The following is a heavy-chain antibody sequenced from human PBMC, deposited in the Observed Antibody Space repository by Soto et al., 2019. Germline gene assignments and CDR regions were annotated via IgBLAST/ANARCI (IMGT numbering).Heavy chain of an antibody. CDR2: INHSGST. V-gene: IGHV4-34*01. CDR3: ARGARRVVVAAVLAFDI. J-gene: IGHJ3*02. D-gene: IGHD2-15*01. Sequence: QVQLQQWGAGLLKPSETLSLTCAVYGGSFSGYYWSWIRQPPGKGLEWIGEINHSGSTNYNPSLKSRVSISVDTSQNQFSLKLSSVTAADTAVYYCARGARRVVVAAVLAFDIWGQGTMVTVSS. CDR1: GGSFSGYY.